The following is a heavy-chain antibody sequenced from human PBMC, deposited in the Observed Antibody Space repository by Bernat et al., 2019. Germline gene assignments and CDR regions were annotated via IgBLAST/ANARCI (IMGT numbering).Heavy chain of an antibody. Sequence: QVQLQESGPGLVKPSETLSLTCTVSGGSVSSGSYYWSWIRQPPGKGLEWIGYIYYSGSTNYNPSLKNRVTISVDTSKNQFSLKLSSMTAADTAVYYCARLVVVAATPSYYYYYGMDVWGQGTTVTVSS. J-gene: IGHJ6*02. V-gene: IGHV4-61*01. CDR3: ARLVVVAATPSYYYYYGMDV. D-gene: IGHD2-15*01. CDR2: IYYSGST. CDR1: GGSVSSGSYY.